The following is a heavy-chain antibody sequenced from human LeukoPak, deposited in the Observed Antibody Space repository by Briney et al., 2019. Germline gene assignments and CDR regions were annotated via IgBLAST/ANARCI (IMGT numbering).Heavy chain of an antibody. CDR3: ARDQAFDWFYYYYGMDV. CDR2: IGGSVNAT. J-gene: IGHJ6*02. Sequence: GGSLRLSCVASGFTLSNYALSWVRQAPGKGLEWVSSIGGSVNATYYADSVKGRFTISRDNSENTLYLQMNSLRAEDTAVYYCARDQAFDWFYYYYGMDVWGLGTTVIVSS. V-gene: IGHV3-23*01. CDR1: GFTLSNYA. D-gene: IGHD3-9*01.